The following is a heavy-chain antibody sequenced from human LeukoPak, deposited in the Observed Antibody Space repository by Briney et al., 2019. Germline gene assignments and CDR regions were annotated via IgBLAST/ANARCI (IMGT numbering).Heavy chain of an antibody. Sequence: ASVKVSCKASGGTFSNYAISWVRQAPGQGFEWMGGIIPIFDTANYAQKFQGRVTITADESTSTAYVELSSLRSEDTAVYYCARRYYYDSSGYYPLDYWGQGTLVTVSS. CDR3: ARRYYYDSSGYYPLDY. CDR1: GGTFSNYA. J-gene: IGHJ4*02. CDR2: IIPIFDTA. V-gene: IGHV1-69*13. D-gene: IGHD3-22*01.